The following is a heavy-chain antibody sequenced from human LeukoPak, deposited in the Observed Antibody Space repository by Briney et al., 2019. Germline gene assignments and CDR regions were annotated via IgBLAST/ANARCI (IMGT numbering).Heavy chain of an antibody. V-gene: IGHV4-59*01. Sequence: SETLSLTCTVSGGSISSYYWSWIRQPPGKGLEWIGYIYYSGSTNYNPSLKSRVTISVDTSKNQFSLKLSSVTAADTAVYYCAREGYYGSGSIDAFDVWGQGTMVTVSS. CDR2: IYYSGST. J-gene: IGHJ3*01. D-gene: IGHD3-10*01. CDR3: AREGYYGSGSIDAFDV. CDR1: GGSISSYY.